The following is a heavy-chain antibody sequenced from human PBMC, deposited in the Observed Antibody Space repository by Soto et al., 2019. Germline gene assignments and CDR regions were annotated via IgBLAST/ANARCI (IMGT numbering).Heavy chain of an antibody. J-gene: IGHJ4*02. V-gene: IGHV3-13*04. CDR3: ASLGARIY. D-gene: IGHD3-16*01. Sequence: EVALVESGGGLVQPGGSLTLSCTTSGFTFSDYDKHWVRQASGEGPEWVAAIGHGFDTYYADPVRGRFTISRDNAKNSFYLQMNSLRVEDTAMFYCASLGARIYWAQGSLVTVSS. CDR2: IGHGFDT. CDR1: GFTFSDYD.